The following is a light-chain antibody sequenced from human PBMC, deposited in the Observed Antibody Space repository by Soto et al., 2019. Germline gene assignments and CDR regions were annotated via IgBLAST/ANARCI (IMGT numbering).Light chain of an antibody. CDR2: AAI. Sequence: DIQMTQSPSSLSASVGDRVTITCRASQTITTYLNWYQHKPGKAPKLLIYAAISLQSGVPSRLSGSGSGTDFTLTISSLQPEDFATYYCQQTYSTPHTFGQGTKVDIX. J-gene: IGKJ2*01. V-gene: IGKV1-39*01. CDR1: QTITTY. CDR3: QQTYSTPHT.